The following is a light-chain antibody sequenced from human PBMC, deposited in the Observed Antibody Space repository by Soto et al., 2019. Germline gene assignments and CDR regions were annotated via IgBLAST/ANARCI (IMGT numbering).Light chain of an antibody. CDR3: QQLNSYPPCT. J-gene: IGKJ3*01. CDR1: QGISSY. Sequence: DIQLTQSPSFLSASVGDRVTITCRASQGISSYLAWYQQKPGKAPKLLIYAASTLQSGVPSRFSGSGSGTEFTLTISSLQPEDFATYYRQQLNSYPPCTFGPGTKVDIK. CDR2: AAS. V-gene: IGKV1-9*01.